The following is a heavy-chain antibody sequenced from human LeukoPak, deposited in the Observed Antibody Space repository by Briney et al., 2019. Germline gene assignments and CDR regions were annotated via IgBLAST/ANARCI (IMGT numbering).Heavy chain of an antibody. D-gene: IGHD6-13*01. Sequence: GASVKVSCKASGYTFTSYGISWVRQAPGQRLEWMGWINAGNGNTKYSQKFQARVTITRDTSASTAYMEPSSLRSEDTAVYYCARDPIGSRWPYYFDYWGQGTLVTVSS. CDR1: GYTFTSYG. CDR2: INAGNGNT. J-gene: IGHJ4*02. V-gene: IGHV1-3*01. CDR3: ARDPIGSRWPYYFDY.